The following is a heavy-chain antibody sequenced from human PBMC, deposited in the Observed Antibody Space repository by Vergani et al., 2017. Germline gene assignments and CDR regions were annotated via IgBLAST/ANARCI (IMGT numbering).Heavy chain of an antibody. CDR3: ASWVGYCSSTSCYAPGRTFSY. CDR2: IYHSGST. CDR1: GGSISSSNW. V-gene: IGHV4-4*02. Sequence: QVQLQESGPGLVKPSGPLSLTCAVSGGSISSSNWWSWVRQPPGKGLEWIGEIYHSGSTNYNPSLKSRVTISVDKSKNQFSLKLSSVTAADTAVYYCASWVGYCSSTSCYAPGRTFSYWGQGTLVTVSS. D-gene: IGHD2-2*01. J-gene: IGHJ4*02.